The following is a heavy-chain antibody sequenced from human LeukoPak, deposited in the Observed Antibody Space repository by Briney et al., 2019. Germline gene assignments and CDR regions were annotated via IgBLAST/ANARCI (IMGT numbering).Heavy chain of an antibody. J-gene: IGHJ5*02. CDR3: ARAGSGRSPDWFDP. CDR1: GFTFSSYA. D-gene: IGHD1-26*01. CDR2: ISGSGGST. Sequence: GGSLRLSCAASGFTFSSYAMSWVRQAPGKGLEWVSAISGSGGSTYYADSVKGRFTISRDNAKNSLYLQMNSLRAEDTAVYYCARAGSGRSPDWFDPWGQGTLVTVSS. V-gene: IGHV3-23*01.